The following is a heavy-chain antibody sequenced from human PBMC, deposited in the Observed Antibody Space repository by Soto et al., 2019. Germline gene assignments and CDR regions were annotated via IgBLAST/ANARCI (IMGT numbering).Heavy chain of an antibody. CDR3: AKATHHTVVTPYY. CDR2: ISGSGGST. V-gene: IGHV3-23*01. Sequence: PGGSLRLSCAASGCNFSSYAISWVRQAPGKGLEWVSAISGSGGSTYYADSVKGRFTISRDNSKNTLYLQMNSLRAEDTAVYYCAKATHHTVVTPYYWGQGTLVTVSS. D-gene: IGHD2-21*02. J-gene: IGHJ4*02. CDR1: GCNFSSYA.